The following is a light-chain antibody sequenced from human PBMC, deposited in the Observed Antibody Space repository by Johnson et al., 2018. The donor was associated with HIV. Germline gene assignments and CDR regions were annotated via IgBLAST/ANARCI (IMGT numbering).Light chain of an antibody. CDR2: ENN. V-gene: IGLV1-51*02. Sequence: QSVLTQPPSVSAAPGQKVTISCSGSSSNIGNNYLSWYQKLPGTAPKLLIYENNKRPSGIPDRFSGSKSGPSATLGLTGLQTGDEADYYCGTWDRGMIFNVFGTGTKVTVL. J-gene: IGLJ1*01. CDR1: SSNIGNNY. CDR3: GTWDRGMIFNV.